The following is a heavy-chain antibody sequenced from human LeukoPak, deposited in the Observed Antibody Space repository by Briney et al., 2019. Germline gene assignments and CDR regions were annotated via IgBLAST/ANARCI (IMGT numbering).Heavy chain of an antibody. CDR3: AKSVETGAAGLEN. J-gene: IGHJ4*02. Sequence: GGSLRLSCAASGFTFSSYAMTWVRQAPGKGLEWVSAISGSGRTTYYAGSVKGRFTISRDNSKNTVNLQMNSLRVEDTAVYYCAKSVETGAAGLENWGQGTLVTVFS. V-gene: IGHV3-23*01. CDR1: GFTFSSYA. CDR2: ISGSGRTT. D-gene: IGHD6-25*01.